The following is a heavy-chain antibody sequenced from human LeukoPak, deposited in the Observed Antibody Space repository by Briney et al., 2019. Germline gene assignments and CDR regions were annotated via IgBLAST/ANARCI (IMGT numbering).Heavy chain of an antibody. V-gene: IGHV3-53*01. J-gene: IGHJ2*01. CDR3: ARENYYDSSGYYSPSKLDWYFDL. CDR1: GFTVSSNY. CDR2: IYSGGST. Sequence: GGSLRLSCAASGFTVSSNYMSWVRQAPGKGLEWVSVIYSGGSTNYADSVKGRFTISRDNSKNTLYLQMNSLRAEDTAVYYCARENYYDSSGYYSPSKLDWYFDLWGGGTLVTVSS. D-gene: IGHD3-22*01.